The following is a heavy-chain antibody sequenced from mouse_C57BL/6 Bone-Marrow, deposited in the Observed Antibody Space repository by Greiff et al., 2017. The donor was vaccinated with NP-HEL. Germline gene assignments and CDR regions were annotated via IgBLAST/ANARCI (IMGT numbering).Heavy chain of an antibody. D-gene: IGHD1-1*01. Sequence: QVQLQQSGAELVKPGASVKLSCKASGYTFTSYLMHWVKQRPGRGLEWIGRIDPNSGGTKYNEKFKSKATLTVDKPSSPACMQLNSLTSEDSAVYYCARYYYGSSSFDYWGQGTTLTVSS. CDR2: IDPNSGGT. J-gene: IGHJ2*01. V-gene: IGHV1-72*01. CDR3: ARYYYGSSSFDY. CDR1: GYTFTSYL.